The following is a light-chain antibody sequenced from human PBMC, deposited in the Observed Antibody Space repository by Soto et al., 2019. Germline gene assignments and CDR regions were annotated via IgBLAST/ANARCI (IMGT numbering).Light chain of an antibody. CDR2: GAS. Sequence: EIVLTQSPGTLSLSPWEIATVAGRASQSVSSSFLAWYQQKPGQAPRPLILGASSRATGIPDRFSGSGSGTDFTLTISRLEPEDFAMYYCQQYGSSRLTFGGGTKVDIK. CDR1: QSVSSSF. J-gene: IGKJ4*01. V-gene: IGKV3-20*01. CDR3: QQYGSSRLT.